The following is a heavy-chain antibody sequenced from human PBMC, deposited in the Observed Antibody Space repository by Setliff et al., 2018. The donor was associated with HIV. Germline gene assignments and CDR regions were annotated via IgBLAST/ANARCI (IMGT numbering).Heavy chain of an antibody. D-gene: IGHD4-4*01. CDR1: GYTFTNYY. V-gene: IGHV1-46*01. J-gene: IGHJ6*03. Sequence: ASVKVSCKASGYTFTNYYIHWARQAPGQGLEGMGIINPSGGSTTYAQKFQGRVTMTRDTSTSTVYMELSSLRSEDTAVYYCARDAFDYTAYYYSYMDVWGKGTTVTVSS. CDR3: ARDAFDYTAYYYSYMDV. CDR2: INPSGGST.